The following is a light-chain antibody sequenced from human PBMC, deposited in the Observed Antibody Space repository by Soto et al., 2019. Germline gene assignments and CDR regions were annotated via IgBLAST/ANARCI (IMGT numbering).Light chain of an antibody. J-gene: IGLJ2*01. Sequence: QSALTQPPSASGSPGQSVTISCTGSSSDVGGYNFFSWYQQQPGKDPKLMNYDVSERPSGVPDRFSGSKSGNTASLTVSGLQADDEDDYYGSSYAGTSLTVVFGGGTKVTVL. CDR3: SSYAGTSLTVV. V-gene: IGLV2-8*01. CDR2: DVS. CDR1: SSDVGGYNF.